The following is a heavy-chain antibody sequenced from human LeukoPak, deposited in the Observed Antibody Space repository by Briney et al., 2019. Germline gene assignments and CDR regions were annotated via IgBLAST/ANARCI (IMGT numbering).Heavy chain of an antibody. Sequence: PGGSLRLSCAACGFTFSSYWMHWVRQAPGKGLVWVSRINSDGSSTSYADSVKGRFTISRDNAKNTLYLQMNSLRAEDTAVYYCARSLFWQLVYFDYWGQGTLVTVSS. CDR2: INSDGSST. J-gene: IGHJ4*02. CDR3: ARSLFWQLVYFDY. V-gene: IGHV3-74*01. D-gene: IGHD3-9*01. CDR1: GFTFSSYW.